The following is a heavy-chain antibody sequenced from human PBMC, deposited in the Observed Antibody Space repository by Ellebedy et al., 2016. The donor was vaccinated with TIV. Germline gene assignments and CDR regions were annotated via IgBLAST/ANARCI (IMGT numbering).Heavy chain of an antibody. CDR3: ARDQHYYYYGMDV. CDR2: ISSSSSSI. CDR1: GFTFSSYS. V-gene: IGHV3-48*01. J-gene: IGHJ6*02. Sequence: GESLKISCAASGFTFSSYSMNWVRQAPGKGLEWVSYISSSSSSISYADSVKGRFTISRDNSKNTLYLQMNSLRAEDTAVYYCARDQHYYYYGMDVWGQGTTVTVSS.